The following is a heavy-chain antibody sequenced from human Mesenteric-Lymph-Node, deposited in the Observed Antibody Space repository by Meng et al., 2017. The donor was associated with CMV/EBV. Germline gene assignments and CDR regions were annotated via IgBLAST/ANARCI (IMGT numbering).Heavy chain of an antibody. D-gene: IGHD7-27*01. J-gene: IGHJ4*02. CDR1: GFTFSDYY. Sequence: LSLTCAASGFTFSDYYMSWIRQAPGKGLEWVSYISGDSSTIYYADSVKGRFIISRDNAKNSLSLQMNSLRAEDTAMYYCATRRAGEFDYWGQGTLVTVSS. CDR3: ATRRAGEFDY. CDR2: ISGDSSTI. V-gene: IGHV3-11*01.